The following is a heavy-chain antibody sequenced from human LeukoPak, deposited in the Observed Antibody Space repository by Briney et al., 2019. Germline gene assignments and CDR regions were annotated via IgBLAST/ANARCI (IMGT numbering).Heavy chain of an antibody. D-gene: IGHD1-1*01. J-gene: IGHJ5*02. CDR3: ARERETGTVPGWFDP. V-gene: IGHV1-2*02. Sequence: VASVKVSCRASGYTFTGYYMHWVRQAPGQGLEWMGWINPNSGGTNYAQKFQGRVTMTRDTSISTAYMELSRLRSDDTAVYYCARERETGTVPGWFDPWGQGTLVTVSS. CDR2: INPNSGGT. CDR1: GYTFTGYY.